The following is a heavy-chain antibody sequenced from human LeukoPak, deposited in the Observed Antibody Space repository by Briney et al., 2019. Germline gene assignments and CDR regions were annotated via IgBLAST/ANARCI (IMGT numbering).Heavy chain of an antibody. J-gene: IGHJ4*02. Sequence: SETLSLTCSVSGGSFSGYYWSWVRQPPGKGLQWIGNIFYSGSTYYSPSLKSRVTISLDTSRNQFSLKLNSVTAADTAVYYCARGFGYKDYWGQGTLVTVSS. CDR2: IFYSGST. D-gene: IGHD5-18*01. V-gene: IGHV4-34*01. CDR3: ARGFGYKDY. CDR1: GGSFSGYY.